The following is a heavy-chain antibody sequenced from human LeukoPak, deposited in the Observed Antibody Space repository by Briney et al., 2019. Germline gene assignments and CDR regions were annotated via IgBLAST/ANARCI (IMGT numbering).Heavy chain of an antibody. CDR2: IISSGAYI. D-gene: IGHD2-2*01. Sequence: GGSLRLSCAASGFTFSDFGKSWVRQDPRKRLEGVARIISSGAYIYYAPSLKSRVTISRDNAKNSLYLQMNSLGADDTAVYFCARGLGYCSSTRCSPGYYMDVWGKGTTVTVSS. V-gene: IGHV3-21*01. CDR1: GFTFSDFG. J-gene: IGHJ6*03. CDR3: ARGLGYCSSTRCSPGYYMDV.